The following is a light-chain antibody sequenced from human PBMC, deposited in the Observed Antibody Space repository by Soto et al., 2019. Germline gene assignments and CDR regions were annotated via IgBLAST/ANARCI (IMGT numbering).Light chain of an antibody. Sequence: QAVLTQPASVSGSPGQSITISCTGTSSDVGNYNYVSWYQQHPGKAPKLMIYDVSNRPSGVSNRFSGSKSGNTASLTISGLQAEDEADYYCSSYTSSSTLEVVFGGGTQLTVL. V-gene: IGLV2-14*01. CDR3: SSYTSSSTLEVV. J-gene: IGLJ2*01. CDR1: SSDVGNYNY. CDR2: DVS.